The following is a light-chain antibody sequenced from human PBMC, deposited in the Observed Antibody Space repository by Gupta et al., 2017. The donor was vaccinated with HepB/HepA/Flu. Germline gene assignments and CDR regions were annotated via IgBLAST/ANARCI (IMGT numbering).Light chain of an antibody. Sequence: QSALTPPRSVAGSPGQSAPISGSGTSSDGGGHNYGCRYQRHPANAPLLFIYDVNNRPSGVRYRFSGSESGTTATLTIAELQAEDEDYYYCYSFAGSGVVFGGGTKLTVL. CDR3: YSFAGSGVV. J-gene: IGLJ2*01. CDR1: SSDGGGHNY. V-gene: IGLV2-11*01. CDR2: DVN.